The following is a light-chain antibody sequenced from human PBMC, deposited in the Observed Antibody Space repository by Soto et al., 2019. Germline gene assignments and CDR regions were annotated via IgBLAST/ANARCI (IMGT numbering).Light chain of an antibody. Sequence: QMTQSPTSLSASVGDRVTITCRASQDISDSLNWYQQQPGKAPKLLIHEASNLETGVPSRFSGSGSGTDFTFTISSLQPEDIATYYCQQYDNLVYTFGQGTQLEI. CDR1: QDISDS. CDR3: QQYDNLVYT. J-gene: IGKJ2*01. CDR2: EAS. V-gene: IGKV1-33*01.